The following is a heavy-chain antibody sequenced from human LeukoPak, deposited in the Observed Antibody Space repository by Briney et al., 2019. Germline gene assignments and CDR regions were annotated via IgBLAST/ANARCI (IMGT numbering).Heavy chain of an antibody. D-gene: IGHD5-12*01. V-gene: IGHV4-39*06. CDR3: ARLSRWMPYYMDV. CDR1: GGSISSSTYF. CDR2: ISYNGTT. Sequence: NPSETLSLTCIVSGGSISSSTYFWGWIRQPPGKGLEWIGIISYNGTTYHNPSLKSRVTISVDTSKNQFTLKLSSVTAADTAVYYCARLSRWMPYYMDVWGKGTTVTVSS. J-gene: IGHJ6*03.